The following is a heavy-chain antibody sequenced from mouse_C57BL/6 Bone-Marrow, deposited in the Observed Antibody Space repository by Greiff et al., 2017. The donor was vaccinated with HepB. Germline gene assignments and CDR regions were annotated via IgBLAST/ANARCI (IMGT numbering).Heavy chain of an antibody. CDR1: GFTFSDYG. J-gene: IGHJ3*01. Sequence: EVQWVESGGGLVKPGGSLKLSCAASGFTFSDYGMHWVRQAPEKGLEWVAYISSGSSTIYYADTVKGRFTISRDNAKNTLFLQMTSLRSEDTAMYYCARSYYGSPFAYWGQGTLVTVSA. CDR3: ARSYYGSPFAY. D-gene: IGHD1-1*01. V-gene: IGHV5-17*01. CDR2: ISSGSSTI.